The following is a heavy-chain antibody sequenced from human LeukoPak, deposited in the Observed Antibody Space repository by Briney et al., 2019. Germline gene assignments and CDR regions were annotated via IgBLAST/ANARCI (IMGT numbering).Heavy chain of an antibody. Sequence: GGSLRLSCSASGFTFSSYAMHWVRQAPGKGLEWVAVISYDGSNKYYADSVKGRFTISRDNSKNKLYLQMNSLRAEDTAVYYCAGRYYDVLTGGREGFDYWGQGTLVTVSS. CDR3: AGRYYDVLTGGREGFDY. J-gene: IGHJ4*02. CDR1: GFTFSSYA. V-gene: IGHV3-30*04. CDR2: ISYDGSNK. D-gene: IGHD3-9*01.